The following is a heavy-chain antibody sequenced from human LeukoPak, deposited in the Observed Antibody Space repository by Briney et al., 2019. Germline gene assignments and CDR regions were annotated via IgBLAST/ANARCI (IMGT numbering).Heavy chain of an antibody. CDR2: IYSGGST. D-gene: IGHD5-18*01. V-gene: IGHV3-53*01. Sequence: PGGSLRLSCAASGFTVSSNYMGWVRQAPGKGLEWVSVIYSGGSTYYADSVKDRFTISRDNSKNTLYLQMNSLRAEDTAVYYCARETTYSYGLDYWGQGTLVTVSS. CDR3: ARETTYSYGLDY. J-gene: IGHJ4*02. CDR1: GFTVSSNY.